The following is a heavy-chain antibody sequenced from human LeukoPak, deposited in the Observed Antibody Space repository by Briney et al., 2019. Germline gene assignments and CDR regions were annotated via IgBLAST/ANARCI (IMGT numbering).Heavy chain of an antibody. CDR1: GFTVSSNY. J-gene: IGHJ4*02. CDR3: ARIEKMGYYDSSGYYLDAFDI. D-gene: IGHD3-22*01. Sequence: GGSLRLSCAASGFTVSSNYMSWVRQAPGKGLEWVSVIYSGGSTYYADSVNGRFTISRDNSKNTLYLQMNSLRAEDTAVYYCARIEKMGYYDSSGYYLDAFDIWGQGTLVTVSS. CDR2: IYSGGST. V-gene: IGHV3-66*01.